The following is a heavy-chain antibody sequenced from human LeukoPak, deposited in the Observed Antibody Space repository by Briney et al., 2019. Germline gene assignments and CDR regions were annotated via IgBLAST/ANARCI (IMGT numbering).Heavy chain of an antibody. CDR1: GGSISSYY. Sequence: SETLSLTCTVSGGSISSYYWSWIRQPPGKGLEWIGYIYYSGSTNYNPSLKSRVTISVDTSRNQFSLKLSSVTAADTAVYYCAREVITFGNWFDPWGQGALVTVSS. V-gene: IGHV4-59*01. J-gene: IGHJ5*02. CDR3: AREVITFGNWFDP. D-gene: IGHD3-16*01. CDR2: IYYSGST.